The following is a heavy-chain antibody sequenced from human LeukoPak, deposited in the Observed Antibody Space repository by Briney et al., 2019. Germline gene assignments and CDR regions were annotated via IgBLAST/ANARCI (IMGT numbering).Heavy chain of an antibody. CDR1: GFTFSSYA. J-gene: IGHJ5*02. CDR2: ISGSGGST. CDR3: AKDGVEEWELHNNWFDP. D-gene: IGHD1-26*01. V-gene: IGHV3-23*01. Sequence: GGSLRLSCAASGFTFSSYAMSWVRQAPGKGLGWVSAISGSGGSTYYADSVKGRFTISRDNSKNTLYLQMNSLRAEDTAVYYCAKDGVEEWELHNNWFDPWGQGTLVTVSS.